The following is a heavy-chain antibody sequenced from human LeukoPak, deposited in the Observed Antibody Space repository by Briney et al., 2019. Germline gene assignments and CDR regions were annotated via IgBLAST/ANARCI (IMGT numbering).Heavy chain of an antibody. Sequence: PGGSLRLSCAASGFTFSSYGMHWVRQAPGKGLEWVAVISYDGSNKYYADSVKGRFTISRDNSKNSLYLQINTLRPVDTAVYYCAKGEWLADSWGQGTLVTVSS. CDR2: ISYDGSNK. CDR1: GFTFSSYG. D-gene: IGHD3-3*01. V-gene: IGHV3-30*18. J-gene: IGHJ4*02. CDR3: AKGEWLADS.